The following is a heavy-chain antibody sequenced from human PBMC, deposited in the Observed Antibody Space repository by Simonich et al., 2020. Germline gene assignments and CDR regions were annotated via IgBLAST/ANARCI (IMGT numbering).Heavy chain of an antibody. CDR2: ISNDGSNK. Sequence: GGGVVQPGSSLRLSCAASGFTFRSYAMHWVRQAPGKGLEWVAVISNDGSNKYYEDSVKGRFTISRDNSKNTLYLQMNSLRAEDTAVYYCARDLGSSYYFDYWGQGTLVTVSS. V-gene: IGHV3-30*07. CDR3: ARDLGSSYYFDY. D-gene: IGHD6-6*01. J-gene: IGHJ4*02. CDR1: GFTFRSYA.